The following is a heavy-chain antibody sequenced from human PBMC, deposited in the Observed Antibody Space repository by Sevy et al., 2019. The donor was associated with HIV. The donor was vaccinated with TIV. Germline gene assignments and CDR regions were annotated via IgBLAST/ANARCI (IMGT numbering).Heavy chain of an antibody. J-gene: IGHJ3*02. Sequence: GGSLRLSCAASGFSFSWYWMSWVRQTPDKGLEWVANIKQDGSEKNYVDSVKGRFTISRYNTKNSLYLQMNSLRAEDTAVYYCASNGGSRNNDAFDTWGQGTIITVSS. V-gene: IGHV3-7*01. CDR1: GFSFSWYW. CDR3: ASNGGSRNNDAFDT. D-gene: IGHD3-10*01. CDR2: IKQDGSEK.